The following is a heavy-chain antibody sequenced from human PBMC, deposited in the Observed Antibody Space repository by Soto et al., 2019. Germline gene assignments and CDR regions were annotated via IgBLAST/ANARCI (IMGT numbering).Heavy chain of an antibody. Sequence: PGEALKISCKGSGYSFTSYWIGWVRQMPGKGLEWMGIIYPGDSDTRYSPSFQGQVTISDDKSISTAYLQWSSLKASDTAIYYCARASNHVDWFPGAFDIWGQGTMVIVSS. D-gene: IGHD3-9*01. CDR3: ARASNHVDWFPGAFDI. CDR2: IYPGDSDT. CDR1: GYSFTSYW. V-gene: IGHV5-51*01. J-gene: IGHJ3*02.